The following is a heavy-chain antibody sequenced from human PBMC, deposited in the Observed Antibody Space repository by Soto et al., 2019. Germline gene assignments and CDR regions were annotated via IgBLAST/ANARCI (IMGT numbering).Heavy chain of an antibody. J-gene: IGHJ6*02. CDR3: IGWSGPGGMDV. CDR1: GYTFTNYD. Sequence: QVQLVQSGAEAEKPGASVKVSCKASGYTFTNYDINWVRQATGQGLEWMGWMNPNSGNTGYAQKFRGRLTMTRNTSTSTAYMELSSLRSEDTAVYYCIGWSGPGGMDVWGQGTTVTVSS. V-gene: IGHV1-8*01. D-gene: IGHD3-3*01. CDR2: MNPNSGNT.